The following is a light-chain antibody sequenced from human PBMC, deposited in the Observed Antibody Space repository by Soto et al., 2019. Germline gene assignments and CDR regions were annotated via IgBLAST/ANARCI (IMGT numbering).Light chain of an antibody. CDR1: QSIGTW. Sequence: DIQMTQSPSTLSASVGDRVTITCRASQSIGTWLAWYQQKPGKAPKFLIYDASSLKSGVPSRFSGSGSGTEFTLTISSLQPDDFATYYCQQYNSYSWTFGQGTKVDIK. V-gene: IGKV1-5*01. CDR2: DAS. J-gene: IGKJ1*01. CDR3: QQYNSYSWT.